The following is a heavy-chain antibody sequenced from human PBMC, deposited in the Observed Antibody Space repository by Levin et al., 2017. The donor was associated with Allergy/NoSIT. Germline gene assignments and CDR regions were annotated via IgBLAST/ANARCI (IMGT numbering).Heavy chain of an antibody. CDR1: RFTFSSNA. J-gene: IGHJ4*02. D-gene: IGHD3-22*01. V-gene: IGHV3-30*18. CDR2: LSYDGGKR. Sequence: GGSLRLSCAASRFTFSSNAMHWVRQAPGKGLEWVAALSYDGGKRYYADSVKGRFTISRDNYRNTLFLQMDSLRGDDTAVYFCAKGEGSWYYDSNGYSADWGQGTLVSVSS. CDR3: AKGEGSWYYDSNGYSAD.